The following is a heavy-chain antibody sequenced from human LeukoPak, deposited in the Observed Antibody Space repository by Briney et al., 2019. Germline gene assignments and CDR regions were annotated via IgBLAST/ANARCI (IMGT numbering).Heavy chain of an antibody. CDR2: ISYDGSNK. J-gene: IGHJ4*02. Sequence: GGSLRLSCSVSAFTFNTFDNFAMNWVRQAPGKGLEWGAVISYDGSNKYYADSVKGRFTISRDNSKNTLYLQMNSLRAEDTAVYYCARDRDGSLDYWGQGTLVTVSS. CDR3: ARDRDGSLDY. D-gene: IGHD5-24*01. V-gene: IGHV3-30*04. CDR1: AFTFNTFDNFA.